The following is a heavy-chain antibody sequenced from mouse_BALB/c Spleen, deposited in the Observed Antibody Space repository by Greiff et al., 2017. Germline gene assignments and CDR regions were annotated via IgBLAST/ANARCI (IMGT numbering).Heavy chain of an antibody. V-gene: IGHV3-2*02. J-gene: IGHJ3*01. Sequence: EVHLVESGPGLVKPSQSLSLTCTVTGYSITSDYAWNWIRQFPGNKLEWMGYISYSGSTSYNPSLKSRISITRDTSKNQFFLQLNSVTTEDTATYCCARWHDYDEAWFAYWGQGTLVTVSA. CDR2: ISYSGST. CDR1: GYSITSDYA. CDR3: ARWHDYDEAWFAY. D-gene: IGHD2-4*01.